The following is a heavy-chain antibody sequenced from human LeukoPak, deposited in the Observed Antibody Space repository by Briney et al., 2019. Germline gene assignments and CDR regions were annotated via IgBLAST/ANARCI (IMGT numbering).Heavy chain of an antibody. CDR1: GFTFRSYE. J-gene: IGHJ4*02. CDR2: ITSSGNTI. CDR3: ARANYYDISGYDY. V-gene: IGHV3-48*03. Sequence: PGGSLRLSCAASGFTFRSYEMNWVRRAPGKGLEWVSYITSSGNTIYYADSVKGRFAISRDNAKNSLYLQMNSLRAEDTAVYYCARANYYDISGYDYWGQGTLVTVSS. D-gene: IGHD3-22*01.